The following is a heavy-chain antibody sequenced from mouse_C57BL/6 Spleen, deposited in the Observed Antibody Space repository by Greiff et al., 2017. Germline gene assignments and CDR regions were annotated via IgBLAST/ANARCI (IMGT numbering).Heavy chain of an antibody. Sequence: QVQLQQSGPELVKPGASVKISCKASGYAFSSSWMNWVKQRPGKGLEWIGRNYPGDGDTNYNGKFKGKATLTADKSSSTAYMQLSSLTSEDSAVYFCARDSSGPYAMDYWGQGTSVTVSS. CDR1: GYAFSSSW. CDR3: ARDSSGPYAMDY. CDR2: NYPGDGDT. D-gene: IGHD3-2*02. J-gene: IGHJ4*01. V-gene: IGHV1-82*01.